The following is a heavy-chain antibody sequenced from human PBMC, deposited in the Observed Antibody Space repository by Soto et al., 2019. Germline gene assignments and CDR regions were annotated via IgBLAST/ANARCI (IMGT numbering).Heavy chain of an antibody. CDR3: ARGGWSYGSLRAFDI. Sequence: SVKVSFKASCYTFTSYGISWVRQAPGQGLEWVGWISAYNGNTNYAQKLQGGVTMTTDTSTSTAYMELRSLRSDDTAVYYCARGGWSYGSLRAFDIWGQGTMVTVSS. D-gene: IGHD3-16*01. CDR2: ISAYNGNT. CDR1: CYTFTSYG. J-gene: IGHJ3*02. V-gene: IGHV1-18*01.